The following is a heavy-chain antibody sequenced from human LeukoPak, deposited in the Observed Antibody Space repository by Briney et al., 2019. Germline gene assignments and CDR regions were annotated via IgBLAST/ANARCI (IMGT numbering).Heavy chain of an antibody. Sequence: ASVKVSCKASGYTFTSYGMSWVRQARGQGLEWMGWISSYDGNTNYEQNIQGLVTMTTDTSPSTAYLELRSLRSDDTAVYYCARDLGYCSSTSCRSPFDYWGQGTLVTVSS. CDR2: ISSYDGNT. J-gene: IGHJ4*02. V-gene: IGHV1-18*01. CDR3: ARDLGYCSSTSCRSPFDY. CDR1: GYTFTSYG. D-gene: IGHD2-2*01.